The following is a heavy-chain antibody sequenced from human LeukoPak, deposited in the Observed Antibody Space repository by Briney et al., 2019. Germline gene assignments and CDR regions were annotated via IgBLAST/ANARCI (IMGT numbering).Heavy chain of an antibody. CDR1: GFTFSSYA. CDR3: AKGQMATILGFDS. CDR2: ISGSGGST. D-gene: IGHD5-12*01. V-gene: IGHV3-23*01. Sequence: GGSLRLSCAASGFTFSSYAMSWVRQAPGKGLEWVSAISGSGGSTYYADSVKGRFTISRDNSKSTVYLQMNSLRAEDSALYYCAKGQMATILGFDSWGQGALVTVSS. J-gene: IGHJ4*02.